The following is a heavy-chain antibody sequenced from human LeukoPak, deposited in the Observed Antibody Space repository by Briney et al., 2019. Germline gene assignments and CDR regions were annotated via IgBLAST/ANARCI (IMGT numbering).Heavy chain of an antibody. Sequence: SETLSLTCAVSGGSISSSNWWSWVRQPPGKGLEWIGEIYHSGSTNYNPSLKSRVTMSVDKSKNQFSLKLSSVTAADTAVYYCARVTMVRGVTSYPNWFDPWGQGTLVTVSS. J-gene: IGHJ5*02. D-gene: IGHD3-10*01. CDR1: GGSISSSNW. V-gene: IGHV4-4*02. CDR3: ARVTMVRGVTSYPNWFDP. CDR2: IYHSGST.